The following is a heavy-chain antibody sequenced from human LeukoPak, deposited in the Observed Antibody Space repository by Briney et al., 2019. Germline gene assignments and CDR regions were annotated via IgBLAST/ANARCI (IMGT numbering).Heavy chain of an antibody. CDR3: ARDGGATGSIGEFDY. Sequence: KPSETLSLTCTVSGGSISSYYWSWIRQPPGKGLEWIGYIYYSGSTNYNPSLKSRVIISVDTSKNQFSLKLSSVTAADTAVYYCARDGGATGSIGEFDYWGQGTLVTVSS. V-gene: IGHV4-59*01. J-gene: IGHJ4*02. CDR2: IYYSGST. CDR1: GGSISSYY. D-gene: IGHD5-24*01.